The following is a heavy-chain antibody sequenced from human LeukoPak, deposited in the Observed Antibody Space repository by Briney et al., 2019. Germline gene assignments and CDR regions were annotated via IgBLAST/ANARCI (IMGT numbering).Heavy chain of an antibody. CDR1: GFRFSSFE. D-gene: IGHD5-18*01. V-gene: IGHV3-48*03. J-gene: IGHJ4*02. CDR2: ISSGGRTM. Sequence: GSLRLYCADAGFRFSSFEMNWVGLAPGKGLGWVSYISSGGRTMYYAESVKGRFTISRDNAKASLYLHMNSLGAEDTGVYFCARGASWIQLWQFDHWGQGTQVTVSS. CDR3: ARGASWIQLWQFDH.